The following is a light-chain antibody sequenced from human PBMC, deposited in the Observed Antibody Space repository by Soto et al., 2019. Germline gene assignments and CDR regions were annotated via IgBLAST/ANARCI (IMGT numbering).Light chain of an antibody. J-gene: IGKJ4*02. CDR2: DAS. V-gene: IGKV1-5*01. Sequence: DIQMTQSPATLSASVGDSVTITCRASQSISHWLAWYQQKPGKAPKFLIYDASSLESGVPSKFSGSGSGTEFTLTISSLQPDDFATYYCQQYDSVLGTFGRGTKVDI. CDR1: QSISHW. CDR3: QQYDSVLGT.